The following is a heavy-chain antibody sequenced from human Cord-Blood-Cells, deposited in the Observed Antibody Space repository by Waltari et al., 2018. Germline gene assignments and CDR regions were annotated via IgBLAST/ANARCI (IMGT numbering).Heavy chain of an antibody. CDR2: IIPIFGTA. CDR3: VRGGYYGSGSYYNFAFDI. V-gene: IGHV1-69*06. CDR1: GVTFSSYA. D-gene: IGHD3-10*01. J-gene: IGHJ3*02. Sequence: QVQLVQSGAEVKKPGSSVKVSCKASGVTFSSYAISWVRQAPGQGLEWMGGIIPIFGTANYAQKFQGRVTITADKSTSTAYMELSSLRSEDTAVYYCVRGGYYGSGSYYNFAFDIWGQGTMVTVSS.